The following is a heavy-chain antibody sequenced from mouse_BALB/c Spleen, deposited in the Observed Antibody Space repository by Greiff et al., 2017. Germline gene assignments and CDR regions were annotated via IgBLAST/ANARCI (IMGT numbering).Heavy chain of an antibody. Sequence: EVQVVESGGDLVKPGGSLKLSCAASGFTFSSYGMSWVRQTPDKRLEWVATISSGGSYTYYPDSVKGRFTISRDNAKNTLYLQMSSLKSEDTAMYYCANWDAAYWGQGTLVTVSA. D-gene: IGHD4-1*01. V-gene: IGHV5-6*01. CDR1: GFTFSSYG. J-gene: IGHJ3*01. CDR3: ANWDAAY. CDR2: ISSGGSYT.